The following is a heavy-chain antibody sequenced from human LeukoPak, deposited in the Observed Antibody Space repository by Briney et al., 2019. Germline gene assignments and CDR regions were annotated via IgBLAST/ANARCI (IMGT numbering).Heavy chain of an antibody. D-gene: IGHD4-17*01. V-gene: IGHV3-21*01. J-gene: IGHJ6*02. CDR2: ISSSSSYI. Sequence: GGSLRLSCAASGFTFSSYSMNWVRQAPGKGLEWVSSISSSSSYIYYADSVKGRFTISRDNAENSLYLQMNSLRAEDTAVYYCARDDGTTVTTYYYYGMDVWGQGTTVTVSS. CDR3: ARDDGTTVTTYYYYGMDV. CDR1: GFTFSSYS.